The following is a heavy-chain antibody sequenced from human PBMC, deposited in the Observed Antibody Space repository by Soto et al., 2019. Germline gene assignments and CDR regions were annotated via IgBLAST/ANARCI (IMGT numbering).Heavy chain of an antibody. CDR2: IYSGGST. Sequence: GGSLRLYCAASGFTVSSNYMSWVRQAPGKGLEWVSVIYSGGSTYYADSVKGRFTISRDNSKNTLYLQMNSLRAEDTAVYYCARDRPMYCTNGVCDNSAFDIWGQGTMVTVSS. D-gene: IGHD2-8*01. V-gene: IGHV3-66*01. CDR3: ARDRPMYCTNGVCDNSAFDI. CDR1: GFTVSSNY. J-gene: IGHJ3*02.